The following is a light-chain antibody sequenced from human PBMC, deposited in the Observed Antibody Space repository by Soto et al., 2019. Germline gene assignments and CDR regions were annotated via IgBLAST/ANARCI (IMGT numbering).Light chain of an antibody. CDR3: QQRSDWPCT. Sequence: EVVLTQSPATLSLTPGERATLSCRASQSVSSYLAWYHQKPGQAPRLLMYEASNGATGIRARFSGGGSGTDFTLTISILQPEDFAVYCCQQRSDWPCTFGQGARV. CDR2: EAS. V-gene: IGKV3-11*01. CDR1: QSVSSY. J-gene: IGKJ1*01.